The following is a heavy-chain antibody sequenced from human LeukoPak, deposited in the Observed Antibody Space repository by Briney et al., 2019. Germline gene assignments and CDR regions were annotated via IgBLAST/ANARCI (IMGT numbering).Heavy chain of an antibody. CDR2: IYYSGST. CDR1: GGSINSYY. Sequence: KPSETLSLTCTVSGGSINSYYWSWIRQPPGKGLEWIGYIYYSGSTNYNASLEGRVTISVLTPKNQFSLKLSSVIAADTAVYYCARHGKLGIHDYWGQGTLVTVSS. D-gene: IGHD7-27*01. V-gene: IGHV4-59*08. CDR3: ARHGKLGIHDY. J-gene: IGHJ4*02.